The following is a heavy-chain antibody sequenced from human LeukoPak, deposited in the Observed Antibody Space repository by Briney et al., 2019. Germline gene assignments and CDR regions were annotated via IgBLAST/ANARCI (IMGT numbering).Heavy chain of an antibody. CDR3: ARVAILWFGETGYFDY. D-gene: IGHD3-10*01. J-gene: IGHJ4*02. V-gene: IGHV1-18*01. CDR1: GYTFTSYG. CDR2: ISAYNGNT. Sequence: ASVKVSCEASGYTFTSYGISWVRQAPGQGLEWMEWISAYNGNTNYAQKLQGRVTMTTDTSTSTAYMELRSLRSDDTAVYYCARVAILWFGETGYFDYWGQGTLVTVSS.